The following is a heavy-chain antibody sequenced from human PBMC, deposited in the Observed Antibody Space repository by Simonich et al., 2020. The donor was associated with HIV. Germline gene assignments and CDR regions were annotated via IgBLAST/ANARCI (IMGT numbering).Heavy chain of an antibody. Sequence: QVQLQESGPGLVKPSETLSLTCTVSNGSISNYYWSWIRQPPGKGLEWIVYIYYRANTNYNSPPQSRVTLSLDTSKTQFSLKLSSVTAADTAVYYCARGYSTSWYWFDPWGQGTLVTVSS. J-gene: IGHJ5*02. CDR3: ARGYSTSWYWFDP. D-gene: IGHD6-13*01. CDR1: NGSISNYY. CDR2: IYYRANT. V-gene: IGHV4-59*12.